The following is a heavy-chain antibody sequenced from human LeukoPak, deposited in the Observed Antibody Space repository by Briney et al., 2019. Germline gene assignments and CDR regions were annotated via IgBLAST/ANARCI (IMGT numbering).Heavy chain of an antibody. Sequence: SGPTLVNPTQTLTLTCTFSGFSLSTSGMCVSWIRQPPGEALEWLARIDWDDDKYYSTSLKTRLTISKDTSKNQVVLTMTNMDPVDTATYYCARIPGYSSGWRQYYFDYWGQGTLVTVSS. D-gene: IGHD6-25*01. CDR2: IDWDDDK. V-gene: IGHV2-70*11. CDR3: ARIPGYSSGWRQYYFDY. J-gene: IGHJ4*02. CDR1: GFSLSTSGMC.